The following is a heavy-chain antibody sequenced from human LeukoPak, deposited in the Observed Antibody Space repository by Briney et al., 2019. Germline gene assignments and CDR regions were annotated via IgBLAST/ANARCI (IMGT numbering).Heavy chain of an antibody. J-gene: IGHJ4*02. V-gene: IGHV1-69*10. CDR1: GGTFSSYD. CDR2: IMPMLCKA. D-gene: IGHD2-2*01. Sequence: APVKVSYKASGGTFSSYDISWVRQAPGQGLEWMGGIMPMLCKANYAQKFQGRVTTTSDKATSTAYMELRSLRYEDTAVYYCAGGRTDIVVVPATLRNYYFDYWGQGTLVTVSS. CDR3: AGGRTDIVVVPATLRNYYFDY.